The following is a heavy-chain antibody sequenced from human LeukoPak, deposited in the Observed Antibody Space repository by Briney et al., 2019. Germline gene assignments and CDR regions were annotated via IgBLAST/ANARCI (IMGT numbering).Heavy chain of an antibody. CDR1: GFTFSNYW. Sequence: GGSLRLSCAASGFTFSNYWMSWVRQAPGKGLEWVANINQPANSQNTVDSVKGRFTISRDNAQNSLFLQMNSLRAEDSAVYYCARVGYHHYGLDVWGQGTTVIVSS. J-gene: IGHJ6*02. V-gene: IGHV3-7*01. CDR3: ARVGYHHYGLDV. CDR2: INQPANSQ.